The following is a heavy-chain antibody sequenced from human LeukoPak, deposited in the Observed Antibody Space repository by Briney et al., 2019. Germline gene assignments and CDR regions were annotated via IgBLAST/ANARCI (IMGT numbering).Heavy chain of an antibody. D-gene: IGHD3-22*01. CDR1: GYTFTSYG. Sequence: ASVKVSCKASGYTFTSYGISWVRQAPGQGLEWMGWISAYNGNTNYAQKLQGRVTMTTDTSTSTAYMELRSLRSDDTAVYYCARGYYYDSSGYLGYYYYYGMDVWGQGTTVTVSS. CDR2: ISAYNGNT. V-gene: IGHV1-18*01. J-gene: IGHJ6*02. CDR3: ARGYYYDSSGYLGYYYYYGMDV.